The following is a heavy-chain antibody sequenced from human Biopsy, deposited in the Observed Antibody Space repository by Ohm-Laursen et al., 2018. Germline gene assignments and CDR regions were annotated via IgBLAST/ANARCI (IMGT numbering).Heavy chain of an antibody. Sequence: GSLRLSCSAPGFSFDNYAMNWVRQAPGKGLEWVYTISGSGGSTYYADSVKGRFTISRDASKNTLYLLMNSLRAEDTAMYYCAKGGYCTTTSCYMDVDYWGQGTLVTVSS. CDR1: GFSFDNYA. CDR2: ISGSGGST. J-gene: IGHJ4*02. V-gene: IGHV3-23*01. D-gene: IGHD2-2*02. CDR3: AKGGYCTTTSCYMDVDY.